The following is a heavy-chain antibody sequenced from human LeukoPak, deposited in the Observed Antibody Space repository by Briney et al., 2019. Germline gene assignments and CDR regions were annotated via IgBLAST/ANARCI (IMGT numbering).Heavy chain of an antibody. CDR2: ISGSGGSA. CDR3: RYFLPHFDY. Sequence: GGSLRLSCVASGFTFSNYAMNWVRQAPGKGLEWVSGISGSGGSANYAVSVKGRFTISRDNSKNTLYLQMNSLRVEDTAVYYCRYFLPHFDYWGQGTLVTVSS. J-gene: IGHJ4*02. CDR1: GFTFSNYA. D-gene: IGHD2/OR15-2a*01. V-gene: IGHV3-23*01.